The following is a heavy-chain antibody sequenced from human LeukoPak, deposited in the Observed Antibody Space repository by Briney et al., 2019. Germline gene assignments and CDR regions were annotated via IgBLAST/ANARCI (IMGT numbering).Heavy chain of an antibody. J-gene: IGHJ6*03. Sequence: ASVKVSCKASGYTFTSYGISWVRQATGQGLEWMGWMNPNSGNTGYAQKFQGRVTITRNTSISTAYMELSSLRSEDTAVYYCARGRITMVRGKHYYYYYYMDVWGKGTTVTVSS. CDR2: MNPNSGNT. CDR3: ARGRITMVRGKHYYYYYYMDV. D-gene: IGHD3-10*01. CDR1: GYTFTSYG. V-gene: IGHV1-8*03.